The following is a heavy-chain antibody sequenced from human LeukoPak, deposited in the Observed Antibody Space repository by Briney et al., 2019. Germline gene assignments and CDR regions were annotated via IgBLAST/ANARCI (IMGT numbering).Heavy chain of an antibody. CDR2: IYYSGST. CDR3: ARFVSGWTGYYMDV. J-gene: IGHJ6*03. V-gene: IGHV4-59*12. Sequence: GSLRLSCTASGFTFGDYAMSWFRQAPGKGLEWIGYIYYSGSTNYNPSLKSRVTISVDTSKNQFSLKLSSVTAADTAVYYCARFVSGWTGYYMDVWGKGTTVTVSS. D-gene: IGHD6-19*01. CDR1: GFTFGDYA.